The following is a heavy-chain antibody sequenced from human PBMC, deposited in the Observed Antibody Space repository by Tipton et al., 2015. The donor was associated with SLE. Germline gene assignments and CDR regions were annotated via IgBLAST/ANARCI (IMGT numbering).Heavy chain of an antibody. Sequence: SLRLSCEVSGFTSSNYELNWVRQAPGKGLEWVSFITSDGNDINYADSVKGRFTASRDNARNSLFLQMNALRADDTAVYYCAINTKYFGIDVWGQGTTVTVSS. V-gene: IGHV3-48*03. CDR3: AINTKYFGIDV. J-gene: IGHJ6*02. CDR2: ITSDGNDI. D-gene: IGHD1-1*01. CDR1: GFTSSNYE.